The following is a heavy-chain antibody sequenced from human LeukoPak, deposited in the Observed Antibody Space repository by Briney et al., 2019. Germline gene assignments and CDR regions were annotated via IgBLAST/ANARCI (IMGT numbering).Heavy chain of an antibody. CDR2: IYYSGST. CDR3: AGLKLGYYGSGSYYSPFDY. J-gene: IGHJ4*02. Sequence: NSSETLSLTCTVSGGSISSYYWSWIRQPPGKGLEWIGYIYYSGSTNYNPSLKSRVTISVDTSKNQFSLKLSSVTAADTAVYYCAGLKLGYYGSGSYYSPFDYWGQGTLVTVSS. V-gene: IGHV4-59*12. CDR1: GGSISSYY. D-gene: IGHD3-10*01.